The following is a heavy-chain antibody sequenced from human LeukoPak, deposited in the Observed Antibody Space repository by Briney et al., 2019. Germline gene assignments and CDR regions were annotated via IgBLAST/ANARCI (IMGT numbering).Heavy chain of an antibody. V-gene: IGHV3-11*01. Sequence: PGGSLRLSCAASGFTFSDYYMSWIRQAPGKGLEWVSHITTTGTTVYYADSVKGRFTISRDNAKNSLYLEMNNLTAEDTAVYYCANVWYGGNPNWGQGTLVTVSS. CDR1: GFTFSDYY. CDR3: ANVWYGGNPN. J-gene: IGHJ4*02. CDR2: ITTTGTTV. D-gene: IGHD4-23*01.